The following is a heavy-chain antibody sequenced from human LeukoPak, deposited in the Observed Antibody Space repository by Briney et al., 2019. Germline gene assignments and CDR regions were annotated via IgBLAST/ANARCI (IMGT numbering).Heavy chain of an antibody. D-gene: IGHD3-3*01. CDR1: GGTFSSYA. CDR2: IIPIFGTA. V-gene: IGHV1-69*06. J-gene: IGHJ3*02. Sequence: ASVKVSCKASGGTFSSYAISWVRQAPGQGLEWMGGIIPIFGTANYAQKFQGRVTITADKSTSTAYMELSSLRSEDTAVYYCARVSPRFNAFDIWGQGTMVTVSS. CDR3: ARVSPRFNAFDI.